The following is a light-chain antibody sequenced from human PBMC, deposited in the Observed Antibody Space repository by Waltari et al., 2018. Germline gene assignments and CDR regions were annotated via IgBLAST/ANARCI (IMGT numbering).Light chain of an antibody. CDR2: GSS. CDR1: QSVSSRW. V-gene: IGKV3-20*01. CDR3: QQYGNSAPIT. Sequence: EMVLTQSPGTLSSSPGERVTLSCRASQSVSSRWLAWYQQKPGQAPRLLIYGSSSSATGIPDRFSGSGSGTDFTLTITRLEPEDFAMYYCQQYGNSAPITFGQGTRLEIK. J-gene: IGKJ5*01.